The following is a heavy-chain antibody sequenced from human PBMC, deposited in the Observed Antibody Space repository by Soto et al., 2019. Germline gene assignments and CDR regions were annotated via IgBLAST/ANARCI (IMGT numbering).Heavy chain of an antibody. CDR3: ARIWGGGGYALIY. D-gene: IGHD2-8*01. CDR1: GFTFSDFY. Sequence: QVQLVESGGGLVKPGGSLRLSCAASGFTFSDFYMSWIRQAPGKGLEWISYISSSGTTTYYTDSVKGRFTISRDNAKNSLYLQMNTLRDEDTAVYYCARIWGGGGYALIYWGQGTPVTPSS. CDR2: ISSSGTTT. J-gene: IGHJ4*02. V-gene: IGHV3-11*01.